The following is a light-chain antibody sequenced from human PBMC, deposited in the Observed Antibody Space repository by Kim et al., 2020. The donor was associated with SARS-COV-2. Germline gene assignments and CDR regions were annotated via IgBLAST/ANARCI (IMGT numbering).Light chain of an antibody. CDR2: RHN. CDR1: SIVRKN. Sequence: SLALWPTSWFTCGENSIVRKNLLWYQQKPGRALVLVFHRHNIRPSVIPERFSGSSSGNTSTLSIIRAQARDVAEYSCQVWDRTTALFGRGTQLTVL. CDR3: QVWDRTTAL. V-gene: IGLV3-9*01. J-gene: IGLJ2*01.